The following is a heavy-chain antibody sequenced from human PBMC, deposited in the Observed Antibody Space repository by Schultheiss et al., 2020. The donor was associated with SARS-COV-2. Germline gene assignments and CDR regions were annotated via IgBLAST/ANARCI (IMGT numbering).Heavy chain of an antibody. Sequence: ASVKVSCKASGYTFTSYGISWVRQAPGQGLEWMGWISAYNGNTNYAQKLQGRVTMTRDTSISTAYMELSRLRSDDTAVYYCARESVAVAGLSFYYGMDVWGQGTTVTVSS. CDR2: ISAYNGNT. CDR1: GYTFTSYG. CDR3: ARESVAVAGLSFYYGMDV. J-gene: IGHJ6*02. D-gene: IGHD6-19*01. V-gene: IGHV1-18*01.